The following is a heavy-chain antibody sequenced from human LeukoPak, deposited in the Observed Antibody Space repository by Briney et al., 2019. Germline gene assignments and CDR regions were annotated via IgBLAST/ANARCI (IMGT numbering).Heavy chain of an antibody. J-gene: IGHJ4*02. V-gene: IGHV1-8*01. CDR3: ARHTGYNSNPNPEGDY. CDR1: GYTFTSHD. D-gene: IGHD6-13*01. CDR2: MNPNSGSR. Sequence: ASVKVSCKASGYTFTSHDINWVRQAPGQGLEWMGWMNPNSGSRAYAQKFQGRVTMTRNTAISTAYMELSSLRSDDTAVYYCARHTGYNSNPNPEGDYWGQGTLVTVSS.